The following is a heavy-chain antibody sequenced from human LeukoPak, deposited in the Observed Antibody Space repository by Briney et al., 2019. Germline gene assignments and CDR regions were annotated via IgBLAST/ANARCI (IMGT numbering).Heavy chain of an antibody. Sequence: GGSLRLSCAASGFTLSNYAMSWVRQAPGKGLEWISGISGSGGSTNYADSVKGRFTISRDNSKSTLYLQMNSLRAEDTAVYYCARAYGSGKGNTFDLWGQGTMVPVPS. CDR1: GFTLSNYA. V-gene: IGHV3-23*01. J-gene: IGHJ3*01. CDR2: ISGSGGST. CDR3: ARAYGSGKGNTFDL. D-gene: IGHD3-10*01.